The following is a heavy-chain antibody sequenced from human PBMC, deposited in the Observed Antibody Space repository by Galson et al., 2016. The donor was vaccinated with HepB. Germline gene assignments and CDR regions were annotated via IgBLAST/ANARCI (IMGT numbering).Heavy chain of an antibody. CDR1: GGSIASSDHF. CDR2: LFYTGNT. J-gene: IGHJ4*02. D-gene: IGHD3-16*01. V-gene: IGHV4-39*07. CDR3: ARRDYGGRSPVAY. Sequence: SETLSLTCTVSGGSIASSDHFWGWVRQSPGRGLEWIASLFYTGNTYYNPSLKSRVTISVDTSTNQFSLMVDSVTAADTAVYYCARRDYGGRSPVAYWGQGSLVIVSS.